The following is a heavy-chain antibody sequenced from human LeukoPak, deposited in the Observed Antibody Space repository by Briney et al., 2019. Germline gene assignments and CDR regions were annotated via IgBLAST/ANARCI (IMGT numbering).Heavy chain of an antibody. D-gene: IGHD2-8*01. CDR2: INPSGGST. CDR1: GYTSTSYY. V-gene: IGHV1-46*01. J-gene: IGHJ4*02. CDR3: AREAIMVYAFDY. Sequence: GASVKVSCKASGYTSTSYYMHWVRQPPGQGLEWMGIINPSGGSTSYAQRFQGRVTMTRDMSTSTVYMELSSLRSEDTAVYYCAREAIMVYAFDYWGQGTLVTVSS.